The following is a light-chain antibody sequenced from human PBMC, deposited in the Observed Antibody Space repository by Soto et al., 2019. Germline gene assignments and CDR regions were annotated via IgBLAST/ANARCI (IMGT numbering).Light chain of an antibody. CDR1: QSVSSN. V-gene: IGKV3-15*01. CDR3: QQYNDWPWT. CDR2: GAS. J-gene: IGKJ1*01. Sequence: EMVMTQSPATLSVSPGERATLSCRASQSVSSNLAWYQQKPGQAPRLLIYGASTRATGIPARFSGSGSGTEFTLIISSLQSEDFAVYYCQQYNDWPWTFGQGTKVDIK.